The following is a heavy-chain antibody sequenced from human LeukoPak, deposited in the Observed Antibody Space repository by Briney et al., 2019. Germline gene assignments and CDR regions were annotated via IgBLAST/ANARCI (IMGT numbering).Heavy chain of an antibody. D-gene: IGHD1-1*01. Sequence: SETLSLTCTVSGGSISSYYWSWIRQPPGKGLEWIGYIYTSGSTNYNPSLKSRVTISVDTSKNQFSLKLSSVTAADTAVYYCARAKTGTSLVGGYYYYYMDVWGKGTTVTVSS. CDR3: ARAKTGTSLVGGYYYYYMDV. CDR1: GGSISSYY. V-gene: IGHV4-4*09. CDR2: IYTSGST. J-gene: IGHJ6*03.